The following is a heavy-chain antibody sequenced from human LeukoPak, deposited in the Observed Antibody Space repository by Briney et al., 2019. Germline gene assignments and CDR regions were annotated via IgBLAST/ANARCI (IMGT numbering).Heavy chain of an antibody. CDR2: ISWNSGSI. D-gene: IGHD3-9*01. V-gene: IGHV3-9*01. CDR1: GFTFDDYA. CDR3: AKDIEDDITEYFQH. J-gene: IGHJ1*01. Sequence: GGSLRLSCAASGFTFDDYAMHWVRQAPGKGLEWVSGISWNSGSIGYADSVKGRFTISRDNAKNSLYLQMNSLRAEDTALYYCAKDIEDDITEYFQHWGQGTLVTVSS.